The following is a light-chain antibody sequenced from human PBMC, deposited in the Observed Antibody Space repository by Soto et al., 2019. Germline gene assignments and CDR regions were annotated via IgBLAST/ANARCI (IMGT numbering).Light chain of an antibody. Sequence: QAVLTLSSSASASLGSSVKLTCTLSSGHSTYIIAWHQQQPGKAPRYLMKLEGSGSYNKASGVPDRFSGSSSGADRYLTISNLQFEDEADYYCETWDINTHVVFGGGTKLTVL. J-gene: IGLJ2*01. CDR3: ETWDINTHVV. CDR1: SGHSTYI. V-gene: IGLV4-60*02. CDR2: LEGSGSY.